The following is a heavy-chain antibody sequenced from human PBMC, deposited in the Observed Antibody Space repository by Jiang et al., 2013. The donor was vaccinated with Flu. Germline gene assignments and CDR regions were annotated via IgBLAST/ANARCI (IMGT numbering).Heavy chain of an antibody. J-gene: IGHJ4*02. CDR2: MNDSGGT. CDR1: GGSFNNYY. D-gene: IGHD2-15*01. CDR3: ARELGYCSGGSCYGGVFDY. V-gene: IGHV4-34*01. Sequence: SLTCTVYGGSFNNYYWSWIRQPPGKGLEWIGEMNDSGGTDYNPSLKSRVTISVDTSKNQLSLRLTSVTAADTAVYYCARELGYCSGGSCYGGVFDYWGQGTLVTVSS.